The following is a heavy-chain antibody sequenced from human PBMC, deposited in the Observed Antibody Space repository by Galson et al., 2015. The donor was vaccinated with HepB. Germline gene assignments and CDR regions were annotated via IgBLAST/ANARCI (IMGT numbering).Heavy chain of an antibody. CDR3: ATRSMVRGVISHFDY. V-gene: IGHV1-24*01. CDR1: GYTLTELS. D-gene: IGHD3-10*01. CDR2: FDPEDGET. J-gene: IGHJ4*02. Sequence: SCKVSGYTLTELSMHWVRQAPGKGLEWMGGFDPEDGETIYAQKFQGRVTMTEDTSTDTAYMELSSLRSEDTAVYYCATRSMVRGVISHFDYWGQGTLVTVSS.